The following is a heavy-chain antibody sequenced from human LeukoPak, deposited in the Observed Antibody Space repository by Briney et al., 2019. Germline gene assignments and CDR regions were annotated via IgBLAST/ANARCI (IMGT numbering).Heavy chain of an antibody. Sequence: SETLSLTCAVYGGSFSGYYWSWIRQPPGKGLEWIGEINHSGSTNYNPSLKSRVTISVDTSKNQFSLKLSSVTAADTAVYYCARRRGAVPAAMVDYWGQGTLVTVSS. CDR2: INHSGST. CDR3: ARRRGAVPAAMVDY. V-gene: IGHV4-34*01. CDR1: GGSFSGYY. J-gene: IGHJ4*02. D-gene: IGHD2-2*01.